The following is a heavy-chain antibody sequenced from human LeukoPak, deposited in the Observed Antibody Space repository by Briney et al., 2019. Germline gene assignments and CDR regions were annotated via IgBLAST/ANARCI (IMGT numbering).Heavy chain of an antibody. Sequence: PGGSLRLSCAASGFTFSNAWMSWVRQAPGKGLEWIGNIYFTGSTYYNPSLKSRVTISVDTSKSQCSLKLRSVTAADTAVYYCARAPTRSSDTVTGYLFDSWGQGTLVTVSS. V-gene: IGHV4-4*02. CDR3: ARAPTRSSDTVTGYLFDS. CDR2: IYFTGST. J-gene: IGHJ4*02. CDR1: GFTFSNAW. D-gene: IGHD3-9*01.